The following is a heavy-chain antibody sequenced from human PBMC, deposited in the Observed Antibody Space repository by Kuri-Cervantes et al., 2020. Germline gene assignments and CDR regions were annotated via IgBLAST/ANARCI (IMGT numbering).Heavy chain of an antibody. J-gene: IGHJ4*02. CDR2: FDPEDGET. Sequence: ASVKVSCKVSGYTLTELSMHWVQQAPGKGLEWMGGFDPEDGETIYAQKFQGRVTITRDTSASTAYMELSSLRSEDMAVYYCARSGVTPYFDYWGQGTLVTVSS. CDR1: GYTLTELS. CDR3: ARSGVTPYFDY. D-gene: IGHD3-3*01. V-gene: IGHV1-24*01.